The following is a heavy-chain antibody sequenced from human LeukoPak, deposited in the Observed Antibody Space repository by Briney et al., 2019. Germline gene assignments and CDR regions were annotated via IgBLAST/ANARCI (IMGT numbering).Heavy chain of an antibody. Sequence: PGRSLRLSCAASGFTFSSYGMHWVRQAPGKGLEWVAVIWYDGSNKYYADSVKGRFTISRDNFKNTLYLQMNSLRAEDTAVYYCARDKNEEWLRLFDYWGQGTLVTVSS. D-gene: IGHD5-12*01. V-gene: IGHV3-33*01. CDR3: ARDKNEEWLRLFDY. J-gene: IGHJ4*02. CDR1: GFTFSSYG. CDR2: IWYDGSNK.